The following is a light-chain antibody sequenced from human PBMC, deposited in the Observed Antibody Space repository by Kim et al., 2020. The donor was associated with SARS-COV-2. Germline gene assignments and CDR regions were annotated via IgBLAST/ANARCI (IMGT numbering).Light chain of an antibody. Sequence: ASVGDRVTITCREGHDISNYLNWYQQKPGEAPNLLIYDASNLETGVPSRFSGSGSGTDFTFPISSLQPEDIATYYCQQYDNRPITFGQGTQLEIK. CDR1: HDISNY. J-gene: IGKJ5*01. CDR2: DAS. CDR3: QQYDNRPIT. V-gene: IGKV1-33*01.